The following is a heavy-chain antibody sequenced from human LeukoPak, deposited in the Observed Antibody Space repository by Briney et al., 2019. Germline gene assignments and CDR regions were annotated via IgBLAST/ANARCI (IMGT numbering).Heavy chain of an antibody. D-gene: IGHD3-22*01. CDR2: ISSSSSYI. Sequence: GGSLRLSCAASGFTFSSYSMNWVRQAPGKGLEWVSSISSSSSYIYYADSVKGRFTISRDNAKNSLHLQMNSLRAEDTAVYYCAGLIYDSSGYLDYWGQGTLVTVSS. CDR1: GFTFSSYS. V-gene: IGHV3-21*01. CDR3: AGLIYDSSGYLDY. J-gene: IGHJ4*02.